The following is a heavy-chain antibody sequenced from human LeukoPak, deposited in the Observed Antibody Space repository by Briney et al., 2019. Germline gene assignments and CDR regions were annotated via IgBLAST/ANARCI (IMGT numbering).Heavy chain of an antibody. CDR2: LYHTGIT. D-gene: IGHD3-22*01. V-gene: IGHV4-59*02. Sequence: PSDTLSHTCNVSGGSVTSHYWNWIRRPPGKGLEWIGYLYHTGITKYNPSLKSRVSMSVDTSKNQFFLKVNSVTAADTAVYHCVRSVDYFDNTGPHMMFDYWGQGSLVTVSS. CDR1: GGSVTSHY. CDR3: VRSVDYFDNTGPHMMFDY. J-gene: IGHJ4*02.